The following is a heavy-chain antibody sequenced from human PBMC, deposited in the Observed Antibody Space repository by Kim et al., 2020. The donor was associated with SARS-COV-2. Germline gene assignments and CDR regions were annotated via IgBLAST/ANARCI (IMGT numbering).Heavy chain of an antibody. D-gene: IGHD4-17*01. CDR3: ASTDDYGDREYDFDS. CDR1: GGSISSYY. V-gene: IGHV4-59*13. J-gene: IGHJ4*02. CDR2: IYYSGST. Sequence: SETLSLTCTVSGGSISSYYWSWIRQPPAKGLEWIGYIYYSGSTNYNPSLKRRVTISVDTSKNQYSLKLSSGTAADTALYYCASTDDYGDREYDFDSCGQG.